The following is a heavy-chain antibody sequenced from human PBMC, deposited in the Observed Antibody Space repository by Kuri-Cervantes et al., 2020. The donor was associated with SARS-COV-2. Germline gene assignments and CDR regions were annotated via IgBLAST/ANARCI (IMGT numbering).Heavy chain of an antibody. CDR1: GFTFSSYG. Sequence: GESLKISCAASGFTFSSYGMHWVRQAPGKGLEWVAVIWHDGSNKYYADSVKGRFTISRDNSKNTLYLQMNSLRAEDTAVYYCARCAFTDYSNYYYYYYYGMDVWGQGTTVTVSS. CDR3: ARCAFTDYSNYYYYYYYGMDV. D-gene: IGHD4-11*01. V-gene: IGHV3-33*01. CDR2: IWHDGSNK. J-gene: IGHJ6*02.